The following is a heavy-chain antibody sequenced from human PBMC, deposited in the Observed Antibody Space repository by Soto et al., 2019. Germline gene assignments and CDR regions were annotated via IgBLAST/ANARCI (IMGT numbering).Heavy chain of an antibody. D-gene: IGHD3-22*01. Sequence: SLRLSCAASGFTFSDYYMSWIRQAPGKGLEWVSYISSSGSIIDYADFVKGRFTISRDNAKNSLYLQMNSLRAEDTAVYYCARDGDYYDSGNYLLRDAFDIWGQGTMVTVSS. CDR2: ISSSGSII. CDR1: GFTFSDYY. J-gene: IGHJ3*02. CDR3: ARDGDYYDSGNYLLRDAFDI. V-gene: IGHV3-11*01.